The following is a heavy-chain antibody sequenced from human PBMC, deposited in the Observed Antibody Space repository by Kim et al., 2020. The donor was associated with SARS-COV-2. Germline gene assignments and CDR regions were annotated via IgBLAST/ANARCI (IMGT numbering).Heavy chain of an antibody. J-gene: IGHJ6*02. V-gene: IGHV3-23*01. CDR3: AKDLGSMTTDGVGGMDV. Sequence: GGSLRLSCAASGFTFSSYAMSWVRQAPGKGLEWVSAISGSGGSTYYADSVKGRFTISRDNSKNTLYLQMNSLRAEDTAVYYCAKDLGSMTTDGVGGMDVWGQGTTVTVSS. D-gene: IGHD4-17*01. CDR1: GFTFSSYA. CDR2: ISGSGGST.